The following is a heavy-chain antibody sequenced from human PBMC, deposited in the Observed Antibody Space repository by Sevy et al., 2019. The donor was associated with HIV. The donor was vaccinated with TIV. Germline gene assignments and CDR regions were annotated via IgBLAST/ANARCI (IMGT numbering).Heavy chain of an antibody. CDR2: ISRTPATT. CDR1: GFTFSTYA. J-gene: IGHJ5*02. V-gene: IGHV3-48*02. Sequence: GGSLRLSCKTSGFTFSTYAMHWVRQAPGKGLEWVASISRTPATTYYADSVRDRFTISRDNAKNSLYLEMNSLRDEDTAVYYCAREAYYYDSREANWFGPWGQGTLVTVSS. D-gene: IGHD3-22*01. CDR3: AREAYYYDSREANWFGP.